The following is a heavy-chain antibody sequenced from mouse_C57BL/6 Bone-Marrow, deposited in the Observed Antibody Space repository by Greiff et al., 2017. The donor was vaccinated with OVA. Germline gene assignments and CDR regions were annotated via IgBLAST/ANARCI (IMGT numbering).Heavy chain of an antibody. J-gene: IGHJ2*01. D-gene: IGHD1-1*01. CDR3: TTPYYYGSSRDY. CDR1: GFNIKDDY. Sequence: VQLQQSGAELVRPGASVKLSCTASGFNIKDDYMHWVKQRPEQGLEWIGWIDPENGDTEYASKFQGKATITADTSSNTAYLQLSSLTSEYTAVYYCTTPYYYGSSRDYWGQGTTLTVYS. CDR2: IDPENGDT. V-gene: IGHV14-4*01.